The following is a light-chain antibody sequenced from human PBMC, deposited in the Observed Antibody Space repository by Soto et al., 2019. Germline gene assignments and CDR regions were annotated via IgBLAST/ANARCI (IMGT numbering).Light chain of an antibody. V-gene: IGLV2-14*01. CDR3: CSYTSISTRV. J-gene: IGLJ7*01. Sequence: QSALTQPASVSGSPGQSITISCTGTSSDVGGYNYVSWYQQHPGKAPKLMIYEVSNRPSGVSNRFSGSKSGNTASLTIAGLQNVDEADYHCCSYTSISTRVFGGGTQLTVL. CDR2: EVS. CDR1: SSDVGGYNY.